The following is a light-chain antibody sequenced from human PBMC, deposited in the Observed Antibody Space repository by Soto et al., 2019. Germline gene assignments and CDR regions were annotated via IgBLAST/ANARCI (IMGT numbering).Light chain of an antibody. Sequence: EIVMTQSPATLSVSPGERATLSCRVSQSVDSKLAWYQQKPGQGPRLLIYGASSRATGIPARFSGSGSGTEFTLTISSLQSEDFAVYYCQHYSTWLWTFGQGTKVEIK. CDR1: QSVDSK. CDR2: GAS. CDR3: QHYSTWLWT. J-gene: IGKJ1*01. V-gene: IGKV3-15*01.